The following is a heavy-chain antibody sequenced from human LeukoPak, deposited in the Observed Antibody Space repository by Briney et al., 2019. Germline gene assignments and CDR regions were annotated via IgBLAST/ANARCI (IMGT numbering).Heavy chain of an antibody. J-gene: IGHJ4*02. V-gene: IGHV3-7*03. Sequence: GGSLRLSCAASGFIFNNEWMDWVRQAPGKGLEWVANIRADGTEKYYVDSVKGRFTISRDNARNSLYLQLNSLRVEDTAVYYCSRRLDYWGQGTLVTVSS. CDR2: IRADGTEK. CDR3: SRRLDY. CDR1: GFIFNNEW.